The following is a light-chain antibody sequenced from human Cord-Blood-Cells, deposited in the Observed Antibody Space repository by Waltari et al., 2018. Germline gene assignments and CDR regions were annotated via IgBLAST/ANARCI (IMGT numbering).Light chain of an antibody. J-gene: IGLJ3*02. CDR2: QDS. CDR3: QAWDSSSWV. CDR1: KLRYND. V-gene: IGLV3-1*01. Sequence: SYDLTQPPSGSVSPGPTASITSPASKLRYNDVCWYQQKPGQSPVLVIYQDSKRPSGIPERFSGSNSGNTATLTISGTQAMDEADYYCQAWDSSSWVFGGGTKLTVL.